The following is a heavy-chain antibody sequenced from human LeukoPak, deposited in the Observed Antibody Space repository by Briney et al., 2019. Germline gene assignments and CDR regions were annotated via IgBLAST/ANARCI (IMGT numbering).Heavy chain of an antibody. CDR1: GDTFSMYT. D-gene: IGHD2-15*01. CDR3: ARDHCSGGTCLGGH. J-gene: IGHJ4*02. Sequence: SVKVSCRASGDTFSMYTFSWVRQAPGQGLEWMGRIIPIPDIANYPQKFQGRVTITADILTSTTYMELSSLRSDDTAVYYCARDHCSGGTCLGGHWGQGTLVTVSS. V-gene: IGHV1-69*04. CDR2: IIPIPDIA.